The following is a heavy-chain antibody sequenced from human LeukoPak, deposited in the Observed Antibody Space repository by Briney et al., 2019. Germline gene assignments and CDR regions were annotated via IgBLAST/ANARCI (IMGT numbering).Heavy chain of an antibody. V-gene: IGHV3-23*01. D-gene: IGHD1-26*01. CDR1: GFTFSSYA. J-gene: IGHJ4*02. CDR2: ISGSGGST. CDR3: ARDRVGATTNFDY. Sequence: PGGSLRLSCAASGFTFSSYAMSWVRQALGKGLEWVSAISGSGGSTYYADSVKGRFTISRDNSKNTLYLQMNSLRAEDTAVYYCARDRVGATTNFDYWGQGTLVTVSS.